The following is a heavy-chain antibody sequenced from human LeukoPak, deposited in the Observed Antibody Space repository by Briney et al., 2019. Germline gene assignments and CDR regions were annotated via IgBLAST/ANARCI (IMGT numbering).Heavy chain of an antibody. Sequence: PGGSLRLSCAASGFTFDDYAMHWVRQAPGKGLEWVSGVSWNSGSIGYADSVKGRFIISRDNAKNSLYLQLNSLRAEDTAVYHCARHIDWTFDYWGQGTVVIVSS. V-gene: IGHV3-9*01. D-gene: IGHD3-9*01. CDR3: ARHIDWTFDY. CDR2: VSWNSGSI. CDR1: GFTFDDYA. J-gene: IGHJ4*02.